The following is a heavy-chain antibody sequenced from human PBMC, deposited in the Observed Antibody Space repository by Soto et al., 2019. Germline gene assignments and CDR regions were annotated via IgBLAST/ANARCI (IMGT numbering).Heavy chain of an antibody. CDR2: IIPIFGTA. Sequence: SVKVSCKASGGTLSSYAISWVRQAPGQGLEWMGGIIPIFGTANYAQKFQGRVTITADESTSTAYMELSSLRSEDTAVYYCARGFCSGGSCYGDVSWFDPWGQGTLVTVSS. J-gene: IGHJ5*02. CDR1: GGTLSSYA. D-gene: IGHD2-15*01. CDR3: ARGFCSGGSCYGDVSWFDP. V-gene: IGHV1-69*13.